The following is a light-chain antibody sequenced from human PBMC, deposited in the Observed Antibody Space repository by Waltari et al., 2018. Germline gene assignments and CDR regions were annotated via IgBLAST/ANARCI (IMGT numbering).Light chain of an antibody. V-gene: IGKV2-30*01. Sequence: DVVMTQSPLSLPVTLGQPSSISCLSSQTLVSIDGNTYFNWFHKTPGQSPRRLIYKVSIRDSGVPDRFSGSGSGTDFTLRISRVEAEDVGVYYCMQGIHRPWTFGQGTKVEI. CDR1: QTLVSIDGNTY. CDR3: MQGIHRPWT. J-gene: IGKJ1*01. CDR2: KVS.